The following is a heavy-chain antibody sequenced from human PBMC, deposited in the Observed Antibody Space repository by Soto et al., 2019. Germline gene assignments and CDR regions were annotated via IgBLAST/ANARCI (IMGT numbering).Heavy chain of an antibody. CDR1: GFTFSSYA. Sequence: EVQLLESGGGLVQPGGSLRLSCAASGFTFSSYAMRWVRQAPVKGLEWVSAISGSGDSTYYADSVQGRFTISRDNSKNTLYLQMNTLIAEDTAVYYCARRGSGSYYDYWGQGTLVTVSS. V-gene: IGHV3-23*01. J-gene: IGHJ4*02. D-gene: IGHD1-26*01. CDR2: ISGSGDST. CDR3: ARRGSGSYYDY.